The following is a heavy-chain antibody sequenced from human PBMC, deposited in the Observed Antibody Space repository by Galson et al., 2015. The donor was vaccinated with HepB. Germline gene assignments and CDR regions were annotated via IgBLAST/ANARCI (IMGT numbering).Heavy chain of an antibody. CDR3: ARGGFYYGSGSYYILAGFDY. Sequence: SCKASGYTFTSYGISWVRQAPGQGLEWMGWISAYNGNTNYAQKLQGRVTMTTDTSTSTAYMELRSLRSDDTAVYYCARGGFYYGSGSYYILAGFDYWGQGTLVTVSS. D-gene: IGHD3-10*01. CDR1: GYTFTSYG. J-gene: IGHJ4*02. CDR2: ISAYNGNT. V-gene: IGHV1-18*01.